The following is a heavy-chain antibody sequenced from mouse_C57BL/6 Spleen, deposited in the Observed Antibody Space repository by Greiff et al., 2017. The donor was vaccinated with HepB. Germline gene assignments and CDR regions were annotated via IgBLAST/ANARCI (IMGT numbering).Heavy chain of an antibody. V-gene: IGHV1-20*01. CDR1: GYSFTGYF. Sequence: EVQLQQSGPELVKPGDSVKISCKASGYSFTGYFMNWVMQSHGKSLEWIGRINPYNGDTFYNQKFKGKATLTVDKSSSTAHMGLRSLTSEDSAVYYCARDYGSSYYAMDYWGQGTSVTVSS. D-gene: IGHD1-1*01. CDR2: INPYNGDT. J-gene: IGHJ4*01. CDR3: ARDYGSSYYAMDY.